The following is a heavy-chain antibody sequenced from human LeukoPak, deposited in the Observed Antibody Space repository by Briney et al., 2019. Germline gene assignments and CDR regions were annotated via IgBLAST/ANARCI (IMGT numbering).Heavy chain of an antibody. V-gene: IGHV1-24*01. D-gene: IGHD6-13*01. CDR1: GYTLTELS. CDR2: FDPEDGET. J-gene: IGHJ4*02. CDR3: ATAGGRSSSWLFDY. Sequence: ASVKVSCKVSGYTLTELSMHWVRQAPGIGLEWMGGFDPEDGETIYAQKFQGRVTMTEDTSTDTAYMELSSLRSEDTAVYYCATAGGRSSSWLFDYWGQGTLVTVSS.